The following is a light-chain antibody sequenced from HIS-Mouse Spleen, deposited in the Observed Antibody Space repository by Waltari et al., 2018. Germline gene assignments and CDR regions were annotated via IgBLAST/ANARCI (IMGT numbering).Light chain of an antibody. V-gene: IGKV3-15*01. Sequence: EIVMTQSPATLSVSPGERATLSCRASQSVSSNLAWYQQKPGQAPRLLIDGASTRATGIPARFSGSVSGTEFTLTISSMQSEDCAVYDCQQYNNWPPWTFGQGTKVEIK. CDR1: QSVSSN. CDR3: QQYNNWPPWT. J-gene: IGKJ1*01. CDR2: GAS.